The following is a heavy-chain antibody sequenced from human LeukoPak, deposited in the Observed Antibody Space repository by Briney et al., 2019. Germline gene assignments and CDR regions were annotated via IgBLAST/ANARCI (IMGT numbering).Heavy chain of an antibody. V-gene: IGHV3-21*01. CDR1: GFTFSSYS. Sequence: GGSLRLSCAASGFTFSSYSMNWVRQAPGKGLEWVSSISSSSSYIYYADSVKGRFTISRGNAKNSLYLQMNSLRAEDTAVYYCARGYITMVRGVIIGGFDYWGQGTLVTVSS. J-gene: IGHJ4*02. CDR2: ISSSSSYI. CDR3: ARGYITMVRGVIIGGFDY. D-gene: IGHD3-10*01.